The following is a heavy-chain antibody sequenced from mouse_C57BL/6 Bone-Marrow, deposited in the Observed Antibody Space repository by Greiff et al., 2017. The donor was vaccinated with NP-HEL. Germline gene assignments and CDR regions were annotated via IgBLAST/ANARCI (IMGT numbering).Heavy chain of an antibody. CDR1: GFTFSDYG. CDR3: ASGSNFDY. J-gene: IGHJ2*01. CDR2: ISSGSSTI. Sequence: EVQVVESGGGLVKPGGSLKLSCAASGFTFSDYGMHWVRQAPEKGLEWVAYISSGSSTIYYADTVKGRFTISRDNAKNTLFLQMTILRSEDSAMYYCASGSNFDYWGQGTTLTVSS. D-gene: IGHD1-1*01. V-gene: IGHV5-17*01.